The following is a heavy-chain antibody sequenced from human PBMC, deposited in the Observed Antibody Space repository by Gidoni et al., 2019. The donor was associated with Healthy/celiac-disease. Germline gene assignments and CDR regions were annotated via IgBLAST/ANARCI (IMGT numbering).Heavy chain of an antibody. V-gene: IGHV3-23*01. CDR3: AKYVGATKGGY. D-gene: IGHD1-26*01. CDR2: ISGSGGST. Sequence: EVQLLESGGGLVHTGGSLRLYCAASGFTFSSYAMSWVCQAPGTGLEWVSAISGSGGSTYYADSVKGRFIISRDNSKNTLYLQMNSLRAEDTAVYYCAKYVGATKGGYWGQGTLVTVSS. J-gene: IGHJ4*02. CDR1: GFTFSSYA.